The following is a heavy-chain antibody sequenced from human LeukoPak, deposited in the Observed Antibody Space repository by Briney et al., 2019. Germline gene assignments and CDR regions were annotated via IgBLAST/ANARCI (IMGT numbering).Heavy chain of an antibody. CDR3: ALATTLDY. CDR1: GGSISSGSYY. Sequence: SQTLSLTCTVSGGSISSGSYYWSWIRQPAGKGLEWIGRIYTSGSTNYNPSLKSRVTISVDTSKNQFSLKLSSVTAADTAVYYCALATTLDYWGQGTLVTVSS. V-gene: IGHV4-61*02. J-gene: IGHJ4*02. CDR2: IYTSGST. D-gene: IGHD5-12*01.